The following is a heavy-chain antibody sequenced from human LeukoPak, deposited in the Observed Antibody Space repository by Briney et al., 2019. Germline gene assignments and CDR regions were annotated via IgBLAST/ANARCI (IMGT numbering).Heavy chain of an antibody. J-gene: IGHJ4*02. D-gene: IGHD1-26*01. CDR3: ARDRIWDSGNSDYFDF. CDR2: ISSSSSYI. V-gene: IGHV3-21*01. CDR1: GFTFSSYS. Sequence: GGSLRLSCAASGFTFSSYSMNWVRQAPGKGLEWVSSISSSSSYIYYADSVKGRFTISRDNAKNSLYLQMNSLRAEDTAVYYCARDRIWDSGNSDYFDFWGQGTLLTVSS.